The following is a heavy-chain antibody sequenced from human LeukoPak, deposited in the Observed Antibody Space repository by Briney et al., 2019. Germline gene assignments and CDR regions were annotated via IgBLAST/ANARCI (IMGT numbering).Heavy chain of an antibody. J-gene: IGHJ6*03. Sequence: PSETLSLTCTVSGGSISSYYWSWIRQPPGKGLEWIGYIYYSGSTNYNPSFKSRVTISVDTSKNQFSLKLSSVTAADTAVYYCARVPRSYYYYYMDVWGKGTTVTVSS. CDR3: ARVPRSYYYYYMDV. CDR1: GGSISSYY. V-gene: IGHV4-59*01. CDR2: IYYSGST.